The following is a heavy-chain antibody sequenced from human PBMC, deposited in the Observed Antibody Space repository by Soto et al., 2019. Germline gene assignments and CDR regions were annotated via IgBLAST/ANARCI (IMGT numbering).Heavy chain of an antibody. V-gene: IGHV3-21*01. CDR3: ARSPIDGGSRDAFDI. Sequence: GGSLRLSCAASGFTFSSYSMNWVRQAPGKGLEWVSSISSSSSYIYYADSVKGRFTISRDNAKNSLYLQMNSLRAEDTAVYYCARSPIDGGSRDAFDIWGQGTMVTVSS. CDR2: ISSSSSYI. D-gene: IGHD2-15*01. J-gene: IGHJ3*02. CDR1: GFTFSSYS.